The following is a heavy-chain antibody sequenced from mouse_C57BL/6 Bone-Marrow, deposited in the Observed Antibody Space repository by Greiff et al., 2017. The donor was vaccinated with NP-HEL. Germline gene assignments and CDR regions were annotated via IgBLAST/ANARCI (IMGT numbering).Heavy chain of an antibody. Sequence: VLLVASECCFLPPVSSMKLSCTASCFTFSDYYMSFFRPVPVKCLEWVANINYDGSSTYYLDSLKSRFIISRDNAKNILYLQMSSLKSEDTATYYCARDLGPFDYWGQGTTLTVSS. CDR1: CFTFSDYY. CDR2: INYDGSST. V-gene: IGHV5-16*01. CDR3: ARDLGPFDY. J-gene: IGHJ2*01.